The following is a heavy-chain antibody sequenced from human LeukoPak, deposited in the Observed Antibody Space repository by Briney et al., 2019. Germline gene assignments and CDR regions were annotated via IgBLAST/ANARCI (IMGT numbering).Heavy chain of an antibody. J-gene: IGHJ4*02. V-gene: IGHV3-30*18. D-gene: IGHD6-19*01. CDR2: ISYDGSNK. CDR1: GFTFSSYG. Sequence: PGGPLRLSCAASGFTFSSYGMHGVRQAPGKGLEGVAVISYDGSNKYYADSVKGRFTISSNNSKNTLYLQMNSLRAEETAVYYCANLYSSAPMDYWGQGTLVIVSS. CDR3: ANLYSSAPMDY.